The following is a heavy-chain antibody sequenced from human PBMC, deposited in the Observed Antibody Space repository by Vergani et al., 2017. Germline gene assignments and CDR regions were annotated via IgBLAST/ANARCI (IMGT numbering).Heavy chain of an antibody. CDR3: SRGGFYTSRNDFKFYGLGV. D-gene: IGHD3-3*01. CDR1: RYPFSRYG. CDR2: ISASSGET. V-gene: IGHV1-18*01. Sequence: QAQLVQSGAEVKKPGASVRVSCKASRYPFSRYGISWVRQAPGQGLEWMGWISASSGETRYARSLQGRVTMTTDASTNTAYMSLRSLRSDDTAIYYCSRGGFYTSRNDFKFYGLGVWGQGTTVTVTS. J-gene: IGHJ6*02.